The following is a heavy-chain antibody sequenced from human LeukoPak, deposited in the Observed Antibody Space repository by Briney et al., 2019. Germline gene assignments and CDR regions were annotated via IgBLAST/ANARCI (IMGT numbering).Heavy chain of an antibody. CDR2: IKPDGSEK. J-gene: IGHJ4*02. CDR1: GFTLTSHW. V-gene: IGHV3-7*01. CDR3: ARDIYYDSSGYYY. D-gene: IGHD3-22*01. Sequence: PGGSLRLSCAASGFTLTSHWMSWVRQAPGKRLQWVANIKPDGSEKYYVDSVKGRFTISRDNAKNSLYLQMNSLRAEDTAVYYCARDIYYDSSGYYYWGQGTLVTVSS.